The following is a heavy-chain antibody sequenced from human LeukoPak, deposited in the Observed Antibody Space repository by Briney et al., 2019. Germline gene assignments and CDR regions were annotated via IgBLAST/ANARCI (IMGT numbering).Heavy chain of an antibody. J-gene: IGHJ4*02. V-gene: IGHV3-23*01. CDR2: ISASGHAT. D-gene: IGHD1-26*01. CDR1: GFTFSSYA. CDR3: AKWPEGATPKFHH. Sequence: GGSLRLSCAASGFTFSSYAMSWVRQAPGKGREAPGKGLEWVSTISASGHATYYPDSVRGRFTISRDNSKSTLHLQMDSLRAEDSALYYCAKWPEGATPKFHHWGQGTLVTVSS.